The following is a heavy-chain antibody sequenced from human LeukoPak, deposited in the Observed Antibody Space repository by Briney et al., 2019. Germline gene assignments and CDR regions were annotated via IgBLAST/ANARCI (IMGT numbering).Heavy chain of an antibody. D-gene: IGHD3-10*01. CDR3: ARGYGVGSENWFDP. Sequence: GGSLRLSCAASGFTFSSYWMHWVRQAPGKGLVWVSRINSDGSSTSCADSVKGRFTISRDNAKNTLYLQMNSLRAEDTAVYYCARGYGVGSENWFDPWGQGTLVTVSS. CDR2: INSDGSST. V-gene: IGHV3-74*01. J-gene: IGHJ5*02. CDR1: GFTFSSYW.